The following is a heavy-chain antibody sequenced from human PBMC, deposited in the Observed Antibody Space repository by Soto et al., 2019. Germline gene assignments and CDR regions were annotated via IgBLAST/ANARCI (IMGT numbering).Heavy chain of an antibody. CDR3: VRGMNPLF. CDR1: GFTLRTYT. J-gene: IGHJ4*01. Sequence: GGSLRLSCAASGFTLRTYTMNWVRQAPGKGLEWVSSISISSSDRYYADSVRGRFTISRDNAKNALYLQMNSLRADDTAVYFCVRGMNPLFGGQGTLVTVSS. V-gene: IGHV3-21*06. CDR2: ISISSSDR.